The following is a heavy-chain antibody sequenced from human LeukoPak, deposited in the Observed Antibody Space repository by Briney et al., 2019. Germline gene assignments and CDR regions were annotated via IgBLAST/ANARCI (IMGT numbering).Heavy chain of an antibody. D-gene: IGHD3-22*01. Sequence: GESLKISCKGSGYNFTSYWIGWVRQMPGKGLEWMGIIYPGDSDTRYSPSFQGQVTISADKSISTAYLQWSSLKASDTAMYYCARSFLARYYYDSSGWAFDYWGQGTLVTVSS. J-gene: IGHJ4*02. CDR2: IYPGDSDT. CDR3: ARSFLARYYYDSSGWAFDY. V-gene: IGHV5-51*01. CDR1: GYNFTSYW.